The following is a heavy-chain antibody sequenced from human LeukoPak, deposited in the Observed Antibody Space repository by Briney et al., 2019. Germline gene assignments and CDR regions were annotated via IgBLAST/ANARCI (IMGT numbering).Heavy chain of an antibody. V-gene: IGHV3-23*01. D-gene: IGHD3-22*01. Sequence: GGSLRLSCAASGFTFSSYAMSWVRQAPGKGLEWVSAISGSGGSTYYADSVKGRFTISRDNSKNTLYLQMNGLRAEDTAVYYCAKIGDSSGYSYFDYWGQGTLVTVSS. CDR1: GFTFSSYA. CDR2: ISGSGGST. CDR3: AKIGDSSGYSYFDY. J-gene: IGHJ4*02.